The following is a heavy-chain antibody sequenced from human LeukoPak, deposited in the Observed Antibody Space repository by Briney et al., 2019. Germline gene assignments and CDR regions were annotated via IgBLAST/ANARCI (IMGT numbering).Heavy chain of an antibody. J-gene: IGHJ4*02. D-gene: IGHD1-26*01. CDR3: ARAWPDSGSYPWYY. CDR1: GYTFTCYY. Sequence: ASVKVSCKASGYTFTCYYMHWVRQAPGQGLEWMGWINPNSGGTNYAQKFQGRVTMTRDTSISTAYMELSRLRSDDTAVYYCARAWPDSGSYPWYYWGQGTLVTVSS. V-gene: IGHV1-2*02. CDR2: INPNSGGT.